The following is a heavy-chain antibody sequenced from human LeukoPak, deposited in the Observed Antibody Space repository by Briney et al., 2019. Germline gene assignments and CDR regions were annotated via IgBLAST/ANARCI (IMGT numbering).Heavy chain of an antibody. Sequence: SETLSLTCAVYGGSFSGYYWSWIRQPPGKGLEWIGEINHSGSTNYNPSLKSRVTISVDTSKNQFSLKLSFVTAADTAVYYCARGQRTLRITMIVVAPYAFDIWGQGTMVTVSS. V-gene: IGHV4-34*01. CDR1: GGSFSGYY. D-gene: IGHD3-22*01. CDR3: ARGQRTLRITMIVVAPYAFDI. CDR2: INHSGST. J-gene: IGHJ3*02.